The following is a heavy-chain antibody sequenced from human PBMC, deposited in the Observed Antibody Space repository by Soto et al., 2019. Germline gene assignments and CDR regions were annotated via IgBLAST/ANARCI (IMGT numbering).Heavy chain of an antibody. CDR1: GGSISSGSYF. J-gene: IGHJ4*02. CDR2: THYSGST. V-gene: IGHV4-31*03. D-gene: IGHD5-18*01. CDR3: ARVDTSMVNYFDY. Sequence: QVQLQESGPGLVRPSQTLSVTCTVSGGSISSGSYFWTWIRQHPGKGLEWMGYTHYSGSTFYNPSLKSRLTISEDTSKNQVSLTLKSVTAADTAVYYCARVDTSMVNYFDYWGQGILVAVSS.